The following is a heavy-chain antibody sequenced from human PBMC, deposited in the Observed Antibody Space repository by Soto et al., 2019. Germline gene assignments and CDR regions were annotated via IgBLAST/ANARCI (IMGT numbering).Heavy chain of an antibody. J-gene: IGHJ5*02. CDR3: VRDRYSSSGWFDP. Sequence: SPTLSLTCAISGDSVSSYSAAWNWIRQSPSGGLEWLGRTYYRSRFFSDYAESVKSRIIINPDTSKNQFSLQLKSVTPEDTAVYYCVRDRYSSSGWFDPLGQGTPVTVST. CDR1: GDSVSSYSAA. CDR2: TYYRSRFFS. D-gene: IGHD3-10*01. V-gene: IGHV6-1*01.